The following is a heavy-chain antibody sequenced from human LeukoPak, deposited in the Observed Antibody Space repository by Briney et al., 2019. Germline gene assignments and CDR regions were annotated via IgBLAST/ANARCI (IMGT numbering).Heavy chain of an antibody. CDR3: AKHSSGWTAWYFDL. D-gene: IGHD6-19*01. J-gene: IGHJ2*01. Sequence: GGSLRLSCAASGFTFSSYAMHWVRQAPGKGLEWVADISYDGSNKYYADSVKGRFTISRENSKNTLYLQMNSLRAEDTAVYYCAKHSSGWTAWYFDLWGRGTLVTVSS. CDR1: GFTFSSYA. V-gene: IGHV3-30-3*02. CDR2: ISYDGSNK.